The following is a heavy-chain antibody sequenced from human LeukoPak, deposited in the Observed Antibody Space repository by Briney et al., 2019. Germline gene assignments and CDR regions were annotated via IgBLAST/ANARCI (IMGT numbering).Heavy chain of an antibody. D-gene: IGHD5-18*01. V-gene: IGHV3-30*18. J-gene: IGHJ4*02. Sequence: PGRTLRLSCAASGFTFSSYGMHWVRQAPGKGLEGVAVISYDGSNKYYADSVKGRFTISRDNSKNTLYLQMNSLRAEDTAVYYCAKVRRGYSYDIDYWGQGTLVTVSS. CDR1: GFTFSSYG. CDR3: AKVRRGYSYDIDY. CDR2: ISYDGSNK.